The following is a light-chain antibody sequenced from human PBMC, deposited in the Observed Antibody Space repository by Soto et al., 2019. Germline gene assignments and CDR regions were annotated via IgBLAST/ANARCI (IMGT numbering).Light chain of an antibody. Sequence: EIVVTQSPASVSGSPLERSTLSGRASQHVSSNLAWYQQRPGQAPKLLIYQTSTRATGIPARFSGSGSGTEFTLTISSLQSEDFAVYYCQQYDSWPPALTFGGGTKVDIK. CDR2: QTS. CDR1: QHVSSN. CDR3: QQYDSWPPALT. J-gene: IGKJ4*01. V-gene: IGKV3-15*01.